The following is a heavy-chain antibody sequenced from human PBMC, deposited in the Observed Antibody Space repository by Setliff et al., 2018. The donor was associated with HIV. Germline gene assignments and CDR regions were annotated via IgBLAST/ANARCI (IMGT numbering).Heavy chain of an antibody. CDR3: ARSEMPSIIDY. D-gene: IGHD2-2*01. Sequence: ASETLSLTCAVYGGSFSGYYWSWIRQPPGKGLEWIGEINHSGSTNFNPSLKSRVTISVDTSKNQFSLKLSSVTAADTAVYYCARSEMPSIIDYWGQGTLVTVSS. CDR2: INHSGST. J-gene: IGHJ4*02. CDR1: GGSFSGYY. V-gene: IGHV4-34*01.